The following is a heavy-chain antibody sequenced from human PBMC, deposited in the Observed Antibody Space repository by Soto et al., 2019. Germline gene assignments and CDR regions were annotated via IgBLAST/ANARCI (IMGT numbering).Heavy chain of an antibody. CDR3: ARGLISRGLVATH. Sequence: QVQLVQSGAEVKKPGASVKVSCKTSGDSFTSYDINWVRQAPGQGLEWLGRMKSNSGNTGYSDNFQGRVSMTRDTSISTAYLELTNLRSDDTAVYYCARGLISRGLVATHWGQGTPVTVSS. CDR1: GDSFTSYD. V-gene: IGHV1-8*01. D-gene: IGHD3-10*01. J-gene: IGHJ4*02. CDR2: MKSNSGNT.